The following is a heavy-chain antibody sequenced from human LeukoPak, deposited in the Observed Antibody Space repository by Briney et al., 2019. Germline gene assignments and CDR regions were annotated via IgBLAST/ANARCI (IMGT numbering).Heavy chain of an antibody. Sequence: GGSLRLSCAASVFTFSSYEMNWVRQAPGKGLEWVSYISSSGSTIYYADSVKGRFTISRDNAKNSLYLQMNSLRAEDTAVYYCARAAGRGDVFDIWGQGTMVTVSS. CDR2: ISSSGSTI. V-gene: IGHV3-48*03. J-gene: IGHJ3*02. CDR1: VFTFSSYE. CDR3: ARAAGRGDVFDI. D-gene: IGHD6-19*01.